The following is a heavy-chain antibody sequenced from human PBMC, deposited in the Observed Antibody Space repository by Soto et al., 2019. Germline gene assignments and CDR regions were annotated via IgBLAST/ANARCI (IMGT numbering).Heavy chain of an antibody. CDR1: GFSLSTSGVG. CDR2: IYWNDDK. CDR3: AHRGARYYDSSGYYFDY. Sequence: SGPTLVNPTQTLTLTCTFSGFSLSTSGVGVGWIRQPPGKALEWLALIYWNDDKRYSPSLKSRLTITKDTSKNQVVLTMTNMDPVDTATYYCAHRGARYYDSSGYYFDYWGQGTLVTVSS. V-gene: IGHV2-5*01. J-gene: IGHJ4*02. D-gene: IGHD3-22*01.